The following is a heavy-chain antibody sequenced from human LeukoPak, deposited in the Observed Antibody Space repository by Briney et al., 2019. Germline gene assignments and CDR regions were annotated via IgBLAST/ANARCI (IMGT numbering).Heavy chain of an antibody. V-gene: IGHV1-46*01. Sequence: APVKVSCKASGYTFTSYYMHWVRQAPGQGLEWMGIINPSGGSTSYAEKFQGRATMTRDTSTSTVHMELSSLRFEDTAVYYCARGYNWNDPGDYWGQGTLVTVSS. CDR2: INPSGGST. CDR3: ARGYNWNDPGDY. CDR1: GYTFTSYY. J-gene: IGHJ4*02. D-gene: IGHD1-1*01.